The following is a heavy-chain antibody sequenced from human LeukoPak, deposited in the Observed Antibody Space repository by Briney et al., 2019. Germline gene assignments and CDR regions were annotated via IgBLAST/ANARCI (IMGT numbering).Heavy chain of an antibody. CDR1: GFAFDDSA. J-gene: IGHJ1*01. V-gene: IGHV3-9*01. D-gene: IGHD3-22*01. CDR3: AKAPPYYSDSSGSFQH. Sequence: PGRSLRLSCAASGFAFDDSAMHWVRQVPGKGLEWVSGISWNSGIIDYADSVKGRFTISRDNAKNSLYLQMNNLRPNDTAFYYCAKAPPYYSDSSGSFQHWGQGTLVTVSS. CDR2: ISWNSGII.